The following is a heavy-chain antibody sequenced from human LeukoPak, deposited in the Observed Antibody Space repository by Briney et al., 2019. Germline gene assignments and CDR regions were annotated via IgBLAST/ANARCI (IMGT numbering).Heavy chain of an antibody. CDR3: AREGWLGTDY. V-gene: IGHV3-20*04. D-gene: IGHD6-19*01. J-gene: IGHJ4*02. Sequence: GGSLRLSCAASGFTFDDYGMSWVRQAPGKGLEWVSGINWNGGSTYYADSVKGRFTISRDNSKNTLYLQMNSLRAEDTAVYYCAREGWLGTDYWGQGTLVTVSS. CDR1: GFTFDDYG. CDR2: INWNGGST.